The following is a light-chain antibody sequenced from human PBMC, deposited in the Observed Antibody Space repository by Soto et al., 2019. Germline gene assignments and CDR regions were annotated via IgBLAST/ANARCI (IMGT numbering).Light chain of an antibody. Sequence: QSALTQPASVSGSPGQSITISCTGTSSDIGAYNYVSWYQQHPGKAPKLMIYDVSNRPSGVSNRFSGSKSVNTASLTISGLQAEDEADYYCSSYTSSSTLVVFDGGTKLTVL. CDR2: DVS. J-gene: IGLJ2*01. V-gene: IGLV2-14*01. CDR3: SSYTSSSTLVV. CDR1: SSDIGAYNY.